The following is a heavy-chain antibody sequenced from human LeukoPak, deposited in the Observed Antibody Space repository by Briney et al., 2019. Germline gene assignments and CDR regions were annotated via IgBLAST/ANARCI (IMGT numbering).Heavy chain of an antibody. D-gene: IGHD6-19*01. CDR3: AGGGIAVAGNRKYFQH. CDR1: GGSISSYY. J-gene: IGHJ1*01. Sequence: SETLSLTCTVSGGSISSYYWSWIRQPAGKGLEWIGRIHTSGSTNYNPSLKSRVTMSVDTSKNQFSLKLSSVTAADTAVYYCAGGGIAVAGNRKYFQHWGQGTLVTVSS. V-gene: IGHV4-4*07. CDR2: IHTSGST.